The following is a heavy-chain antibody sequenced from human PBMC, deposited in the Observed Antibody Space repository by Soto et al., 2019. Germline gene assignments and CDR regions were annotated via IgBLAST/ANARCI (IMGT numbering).Heavy chain of an antibody. V-gene: IGHV3-53*01. Sequence: EVQLVESGGGLIQPGGSLRLSCAASGFTVSRNYMSWVRQAPGKGLAWVSVIYSDGSTYYADSVKGRFTISRDSSKNTLYLQMNSLRVEDTAVYYCARVGYAVTTGGAFEIWGQGTMVTVSS. J-gene: IGHJ3*02. CDR2: IYSDGST. CDR3: ARVGYAVTTGGAFEI. CDR1: GFTVSRNY. D-gene: IGHD4-17*01.